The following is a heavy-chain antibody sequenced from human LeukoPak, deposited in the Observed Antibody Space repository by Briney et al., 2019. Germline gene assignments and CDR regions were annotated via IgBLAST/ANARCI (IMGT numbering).Heavy chain of an antibody. CDR2: INPNSGGT. CDR1: GYTFTGYY. CDR3: ARDEVLRHSYGMDV. D-gene: IGHD3-3*01. Sequence: GASVKVSCKASGYTFTGYYMHWVRQAPGQALEWMGWINPNSGGTNYAKKFQGRVTMTRDTSISTAYMELSRLSSDDTAVYYCARDEVLRHSYGMDVWGQGTTVTVSS. J-gene: IGHJ6*02. V-gene: IGHV1-2*02.